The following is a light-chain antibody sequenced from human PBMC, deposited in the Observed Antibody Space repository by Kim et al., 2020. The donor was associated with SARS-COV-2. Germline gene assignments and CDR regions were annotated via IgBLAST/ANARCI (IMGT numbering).Light chain of an antibody. V-gene: IGKV3-20*01. CDR2: GAS. Sequence: EIVLTQSPGTLSLSPGERATLSCRASQSVSSSHLAWYQQKPGQAPRLLIYGASTRATGIPDRFSGSGSGTDFTLTISSLEPEDFAVFYCQKYGSTWTFGQGTKVDIK. J-gene: IGKJ1*01. CDR3: QKYGSTWT. CDR1: QSVSSSH.